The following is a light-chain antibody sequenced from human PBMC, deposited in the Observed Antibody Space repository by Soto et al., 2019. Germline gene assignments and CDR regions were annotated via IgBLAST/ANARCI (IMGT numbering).Light chain of an antibody. J-gene: IGKJ1*01. CDR3: QQTYRTPKT. V-gene: IGKV1-39*01. CDR1: QSISSY. Sequence: DIPMTQSPSSLSASVGDRVTITCRASQSISSYLNWYQQQPGKAPKLLIYVASSLQSGVPSRFSGSGSGTDFTLTITNLQPEDLATYYCQQTYRTPKTFGQGTKVEF. CDR2: VAS.